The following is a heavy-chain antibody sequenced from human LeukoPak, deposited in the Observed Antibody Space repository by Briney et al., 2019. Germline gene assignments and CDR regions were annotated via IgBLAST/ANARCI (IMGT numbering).Heavy chain of an antibody. CDR2: IYYSGST. CDR3: ARILRRSAFDI. Sequence: SETLSLTCTVSGGSISSSSYYWGWIRQPPGKGLEWIGSIYYSGSTYYNPSLKSRVTISVDTSKNQFSLKLSSVTAADTAVYYCARILRRSAFDIWGQGTMVTVSS. D-gene: IGHD2-15*01. V-gene: IGHV4-39*07. CDR1: GGSISSSSYY. J-gene: IGHJ3*02.